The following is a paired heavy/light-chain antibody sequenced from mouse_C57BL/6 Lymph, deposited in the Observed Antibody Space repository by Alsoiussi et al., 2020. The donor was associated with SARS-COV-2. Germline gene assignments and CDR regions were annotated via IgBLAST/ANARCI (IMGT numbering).Heavy chain of an antibody. J-gene: IGHJ2*01. Sequence: QVQLQQSGAELAKPGASVKLSCKASGYTFTSYWMHWVKQRPGQGLEWIGYINPSSGYTKYNQKFKDKATLTADKSSSTAYMQLSSLTYEDSAVYYCATLTGIFDYWGQGTTLTVSS. CDR2: INPSSGYT. CDR3: ATLTGIFDY. CDR1: GYTFTSYW. V-gene: IGHV1-7*01. D-gene: IGHD4-1*01.
Light chain of an antibody. J-gene: IGKJ5*01. Sequence: DVVMTQTPLTLSVTIGQPASISCKSSQSLLDSDGKTYLNWLLQRPGQSPKRLIYLVSKLDSGVPDRFTGSGSGTDFTLKISRVEAEDLGVYYCWQGTHFPLTFGAGTKLELK. V-gene: IGKV1-135*01. CDR3: WQGTHFPLT. CDR2: LVS. CDR1: QSLLDSDGKTY.